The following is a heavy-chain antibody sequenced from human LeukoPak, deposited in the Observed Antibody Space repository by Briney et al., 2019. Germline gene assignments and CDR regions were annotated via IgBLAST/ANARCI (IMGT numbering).Heavy chain of an antibody. V-gene: IGHV4-59*01. J-gene: IGHJ4*02. Sequence: PSETLSLTCTVSGDSISGYYWSWIXQXPGKGLEWIGYIYYSGSTNYDSSLKSRVTIQVDTSKSQFSLKLSSVTAADTAVYYCARTYGSKSNYYFDYWGQGTLVTVSS. CDR1: GDSISGYY. D-gene: IGHD3-10*01. CDR2: IYYSGST. CDR3: ARTYGSKSNYYFDY.